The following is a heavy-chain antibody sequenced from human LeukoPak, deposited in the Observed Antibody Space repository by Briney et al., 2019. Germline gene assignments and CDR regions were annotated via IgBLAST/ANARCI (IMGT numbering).Heavy chain of an antibody. CDR2: ISTSGVNT. D-gene: IGHD2-15*01. Sequence: QPGRSLRLSCAGSGFTSSTYAMTWVRQAPGKGLEWVSTISTSGVNTYYADSVKGRFTISRDNSKNTLYLQMNSLRAEDTAIYYCANYCSDGSCYSGLHWGQGTLVTVSS. CDR1: GFTSSTYA. V-gene: IGHV3-23*01. J-gene: IGHJ4*02. CDR3: ANYCSDGSCYSGLH.